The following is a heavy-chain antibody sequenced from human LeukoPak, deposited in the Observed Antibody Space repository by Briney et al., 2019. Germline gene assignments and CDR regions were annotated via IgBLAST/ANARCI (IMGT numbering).Heavy chain of an antibody. Sequence: GGSLRLSCAASGFTFSDYSMNWVRRAPGKEPEWVSFISDSGGITYYADSVKGRFTISRDNSKNTLYLQMNSLRAEDTAVYYCAKNTQYSGYYDCWGQGTLVAVSS. J-gene: IGHJ4*02. V-gene: IGHV3-23*01. CDR3: AKNTQYSGYYDC. CDR1: GFTFSDYS. D-gene: IGHD6-6*01. CDR2: ISDSGGIT.